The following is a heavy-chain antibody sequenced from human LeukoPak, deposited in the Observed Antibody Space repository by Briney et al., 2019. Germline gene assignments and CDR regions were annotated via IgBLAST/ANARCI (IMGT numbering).Heavy chain of an antibody. V-gene: IGHV1-69*05. D-gene: IGHD3-22*01. CDR3: ARDYDSSGYSPIAFDY. CDR1: GGTFSSFA. CDR2: IIPIFGTA. Sequence: SVKVSCKASGGTFSSFAISWVRQAPGQGLEWMGRIIPIFGTANYAQKFQGRVTITTDESTSTAYMELSSLRSEDTAVYYCARDYDSSGYSPIAFDYWGQGTLVTVSS. J-gene: IGHJ4*02.